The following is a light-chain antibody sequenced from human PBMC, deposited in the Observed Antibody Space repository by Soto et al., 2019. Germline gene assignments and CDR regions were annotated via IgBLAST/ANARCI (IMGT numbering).Light chain of an antibody. J-gene: IGKJ1*01. CDR2: SAS. CDR3: QQYNNWPPDRT. Sequence: EIVMTQSPATLSVSPGERATLSCRASQSVGSNLAWYQQKPGQAPRLLIYSASTRATGIPARFSGSASGTEFTLTISSLQSEDFAIYFCQQYNNWPPDRTFGQGTKVEIK. V-gene: IGKV3-15*01. CDR1: QSVGSN.